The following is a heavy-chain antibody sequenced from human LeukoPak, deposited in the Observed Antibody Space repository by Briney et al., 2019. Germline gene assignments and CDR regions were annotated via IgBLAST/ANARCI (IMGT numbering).Heavy chain of an antibody. CDR1: GGSFSGYY. Sequence: PSETLSLTCAVYGGSFSGYYWSWIRQPPGKGLGWIGEINHSGSTNYNPSLKSRVTISVDTSKNQFSLKLSSVTAADTAVYYCARGSGDGYNYNWFDPWGQGTLVTVSS. J-gene: IGHJ5*02. CDR3: ARGSGDGYNYNWFDP. V-gene: IGHV4-34*01. CDR2: INHSGST. D-gene: IGHD5-24*01.